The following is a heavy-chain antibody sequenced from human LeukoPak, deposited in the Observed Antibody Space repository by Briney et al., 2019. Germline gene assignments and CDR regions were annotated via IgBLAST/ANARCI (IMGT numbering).Heavy chain of an antibody. CDR3: ARDVGGSLDY. J-gene: IGHJ4*02. Sequence: QAGGSLRLSCAASGFTSSTYWMAWVRQAPGKGLEWVANIKADESAKHQADSVKGRFTISRDNAQNSVYLQMSRLRGEDTAVYYCARDVGGSLDYWGQGTLVTVSS. D-gene: IGHD1-26*01. CDR1: GFTSSTYW. CDR2: IKADESAK. V-gene: IGHV3-7*01.